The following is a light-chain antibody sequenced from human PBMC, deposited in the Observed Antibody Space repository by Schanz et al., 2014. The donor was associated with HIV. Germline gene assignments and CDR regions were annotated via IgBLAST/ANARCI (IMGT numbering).Light chain of an antibody. CDR1: SSNIGFNY. Sequence: QSVLTQPPSASGTPGQRVTISCSGSSSNIGFNYVYWYQQFPGTAPKLLIYRDNQRPSGVPDRFSGSKSGTSASLAISGLQAEDEADYYCQSYDSSLSGVVFGGGTKLTVL. CDR3: QSYDSSLSGVV. CDR2: RDN. V-gene: IGLV1-47*01. J-gene: IGLJ2*01.